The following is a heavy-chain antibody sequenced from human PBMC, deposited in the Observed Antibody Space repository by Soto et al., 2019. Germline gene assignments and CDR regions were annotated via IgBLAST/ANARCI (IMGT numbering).Heavy chain of an antibody. CDR2: ISGSGGST. CDR1: GSTFSSYA. D-gene: IGHD6-19*01. J-gene: IGHJ5*02. CDR3: AKSISSGWDNWFDP. Sequence: GGSLRLSCAASGSTFSSYAMSWVRQAPGKGLEWVSAISGSGGSTYYADSVKGRFTISRGNSKNTLYLQMNSLRAEDTAVYYCAKSISSGWDNWFDPWGQGTLVTVSS. V-gene: IGHV3-23*01.